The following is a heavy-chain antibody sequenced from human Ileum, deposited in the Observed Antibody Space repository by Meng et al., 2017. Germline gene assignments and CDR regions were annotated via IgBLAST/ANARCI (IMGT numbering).Heavy chain of an antibody. J-gene: IGHJ5*02. D-gene: IGHD3-10*01. CDR1: GGSFSGYY. Sequence: QVPPQQWGAGPLKPSGTLSLTCAFDGGSFSGYYWSWIRQPLGKGLEWIGEINHSGSTNYNPSPKSRVTISVDTSKNQFSLKLSSVTAADTAVYYCARGRGLIWFGEWFDPWGQGTLVTVSS. CDR3: ARGRGLIWFGEWFDP. CDR2: INHSGST. V-gene: IGHV4-34*01.